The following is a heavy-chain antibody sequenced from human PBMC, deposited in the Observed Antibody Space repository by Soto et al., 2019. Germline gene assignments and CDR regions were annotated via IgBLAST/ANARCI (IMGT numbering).Heavy chain of an antibody. CDR1: GGSVSSGSYY. V-gene: IGHV4-61*01. CDR2: IYYSGST. Sequence: QVQLQESGPGLVKPSETLSLTCTVSGGSVSSGSYYWSWIRQPPGKGLEWIGYIYYSGSTNYNPSLKSRVTISVDTSKNQFSLKLSSVTAADTAVYYCARDSSPQGSGYSDAEYFQHWGQGTLVTVSS. J-gene: IGHJ1*01. D-gene: IGHD3-22*01. CDR3: ARDSSPQGSGYSDAEYFQH.